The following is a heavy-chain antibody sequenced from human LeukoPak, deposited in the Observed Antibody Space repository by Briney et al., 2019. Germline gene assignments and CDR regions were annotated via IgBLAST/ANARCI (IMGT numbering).Heavy chain of an antibody. Sequence: GESLKISCKGSGYSFTSYWIGWVRQMPGKGLEWMGIIYPGDSDTRYSPSFQGQVTISADKSISTAYLQWSSLKASDTAMYYCARQDHDYDSSGYYNYWGQGTLVTVSS. D-gene: IGHD3-22*01. CDR3: ARQDHDYDSSGYYNY. J-gene: IGHJ4*02. CDR1: GYSFTSYW. CDR2: IYPGDSDT. V-gene: IGHV5-51*01.